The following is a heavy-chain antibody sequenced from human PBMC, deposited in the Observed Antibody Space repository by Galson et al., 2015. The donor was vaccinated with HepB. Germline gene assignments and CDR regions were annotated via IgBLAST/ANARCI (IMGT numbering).Heavy chain of an antibody. CDR2: INPNSGGT. CDR3: ARGWIRQQWLVRFDP. V-gene: IGHV1-2*06. D-gene: IGHD6-19*01. Sequence: SVKVSCKASGYTFTGYYMHWVRQAPGQGLEWMGRINPNSGGTNYAQKFQGRVTMTRDTSISTAYMELSRLRSDDTALYYCARGWIRQQWLVRFDPWGQGTLVTVSS. J-gene: IGHJ5*02. CDR1: GYTFTGYY.